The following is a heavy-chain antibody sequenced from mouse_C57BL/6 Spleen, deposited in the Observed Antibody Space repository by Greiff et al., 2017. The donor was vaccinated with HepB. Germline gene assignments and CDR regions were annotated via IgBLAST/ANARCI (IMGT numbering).Heavy chain of an antibody. CDR2: IWSGGST. CDR3: AKMEDDFYYFDY. Sequence: VQLQQSGPGLVQPSQSLSITCTVSGFSLTSYGVHWVRQPPGKGLEWLGVIWSGGSTDYNAAFISRLSISKDNSKSQVFFKMNSLQADDTAIYYCAKMEDDFYYFDYWGQGTTLTVSS. D-gene: IGHD2-4*01. J-gene: IGHJ2*01. CDR1: GFSLTSYG. V-gene: IGHV2-4*01.